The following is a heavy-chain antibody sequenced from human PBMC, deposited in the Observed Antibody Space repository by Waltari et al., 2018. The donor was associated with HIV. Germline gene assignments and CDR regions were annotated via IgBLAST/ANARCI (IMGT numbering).Heavy chain of an antibody. D-gene: IGHD3-16*02. V-gene: IGHV1-69*01. CDR3: ASPSREYDYVGWSYPFDY. CDR2: IIPSFGAA. CDR1: GGTFSSYA. J-gene: IGHJ4*02. Sequence: QVQLVQSGAEVKKPGSSVKVSCKASGGTFSSYAISWVRQAPGQELEWTGEIIPSFGAANNAQKFQGRVTITADESTSTAYMEQSSLRSEDTAVYYCASPSREYDYVGWSYPFDYWGQGTLVSVSS.